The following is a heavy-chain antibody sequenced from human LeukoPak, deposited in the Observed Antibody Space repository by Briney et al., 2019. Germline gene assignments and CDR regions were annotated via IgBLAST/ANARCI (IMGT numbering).Heavy chain of an antibody. CDR2: IYHSGST. V-gene: IGHV4-30-2*01. D-gene: IGHD2-15*01. J-gene: IGHJ4*02. CDR1: GGSISSGGYS. Sequence: SETLSLTSAVSGGSISSGGYSWSWIRQPPGKGLEWIGYIYHSGSTYYNPSLKSRVTISVDRSKNQFSLKLSSVTAADTAVYYCARGYCSGGSCYSYYFDYWSQGTLVTVSS. CDR3: ARGYCSGGSCYSYYFDY.